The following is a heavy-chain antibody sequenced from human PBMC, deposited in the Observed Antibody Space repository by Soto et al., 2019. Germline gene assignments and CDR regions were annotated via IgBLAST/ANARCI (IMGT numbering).Heavy chain of an antibody. Sequence: GGSLRLSCAASGFPFSSYSMNWVRQAPGKGLEWVSSISSSSSYIYYADSVKGRFTISRDNAKNSLYLQMNSLRAEDTAVYYCARGLIVWFGELSRRGGNYYYMDVWGKGTTVTVSS. J-gene: IGHJ6*03. CDR3: ARGLIVWFGELSRRGGNYYYMDV. CDR2: ISSSSSYI. V-gene: IGHV3-21*01. D-gene: IGHD3-10*01. CDR1: GFPFSSYS.